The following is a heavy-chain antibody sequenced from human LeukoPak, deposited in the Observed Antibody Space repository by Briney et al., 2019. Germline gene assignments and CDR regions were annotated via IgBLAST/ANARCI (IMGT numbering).Heavy chain of an antibody. D-gene: IGHD3-22*01. V-gene: IGHV3-53*01. Sequence: GGSLRLSCAASGFTVSSNYMSWVRQAPGKGLEWVSVIYSGGSTYYADSVKGRFAISRDNSKNTLYLQMNSLRAEDTAVYYCARTSGYYDSSGYYPFDYWGQGTLVTVSS. CDR3: ARTSGYYDSSGYYPFDY. J-gene: IGHJ4*02. CDR2: IYSGGST. CDR1: GFTVSSNY.